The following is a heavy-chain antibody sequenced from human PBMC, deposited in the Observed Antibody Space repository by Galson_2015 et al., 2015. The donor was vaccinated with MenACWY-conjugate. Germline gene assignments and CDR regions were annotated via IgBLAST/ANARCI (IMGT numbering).Heavy chain of an antibody. D-gene: IGHD2-15*01. CDR1: GFTFSSCA. V-gene: IGHV3-23*01. J-gene: IGHJ4*02. CDR3: AKDLVKNYEMLTGYCSD. CDR2: ISDSGRFT. Sequence: SLRLSCAASGFTFSSCAMTWVRQAPGKGLEWVSTISDSGRFTYYADSVKGRFTISRDNSKNALFLQMNNVRADDTASYYCAKDLVKNYEMLTGYCSDWGQGTLATVSS.